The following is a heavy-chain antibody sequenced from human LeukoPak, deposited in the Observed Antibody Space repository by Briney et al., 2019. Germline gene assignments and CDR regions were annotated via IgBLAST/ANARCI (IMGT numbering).Heavy chain of an antibody. CDR1: GFTFSSYG. CDR2: IWYDGSNK. J-gene: IGHJ4*02. D-gene: IGHD3-16*02. Sequence: GRSLRLSCAASGFTFSSYGMHWVRQAPGKGLEWVAVIWYDGSNKYYADSVKGRFTISRDNSKNTLYLQMNSLRAEDTAVYYCASTLRLGELSLDGWGRGTLVTVSS. CDR3: ASTLRLGELSLDG. V-gene: IGHV3-33*01.